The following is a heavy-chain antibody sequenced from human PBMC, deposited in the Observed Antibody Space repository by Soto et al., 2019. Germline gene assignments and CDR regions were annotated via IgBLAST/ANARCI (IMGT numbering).Heavy chain of an antibody. V-gene: IGHV3-30*18. CDR2: ISYDGSNK. J-gene: IGHJ6*02. CDR3: AKDHPLPFGHYYYYYGMDV. Sequence: PGGSLRLSCAASGFTFSSYGMHWVRQAPGKGLEWVAVISYDGSNKYYADSVKGRFTISRDNSKNTLYLQMNSLRAEDTAVYYCAKDHPLPFGHYYYYYGMDVWGQGTTVTV. CDR1: GFTFSSYG. D-gene: IGHD3-3*01.